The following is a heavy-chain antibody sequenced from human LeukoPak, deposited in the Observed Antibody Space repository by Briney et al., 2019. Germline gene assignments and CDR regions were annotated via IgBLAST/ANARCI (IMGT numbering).Heavy chain of an antibody. J-gene: IGHJ4*02. CDR1: GLTFNTYT. D-gene: IGHD7-27*01. V-gene: IGHV3-48*01. CDR3: VRDRNWAFDY. Sequence: GGSLRLSCAASGLTFNTYTMNWIRQAPGKGLEWVSFINTKSKTIHYADSVKGRFTISRDNATNSLYLQMNSLRAEDTALYYCVRDRNWAFDYWGQGTLVTVSS. CDR2: INTKSKTI.